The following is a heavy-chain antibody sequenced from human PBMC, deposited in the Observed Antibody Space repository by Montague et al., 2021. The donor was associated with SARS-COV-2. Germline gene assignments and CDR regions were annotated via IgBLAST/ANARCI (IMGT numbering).Heavy chain of an antibody. Sequence: CAISGDSVASNRVAWSWISQSPSRGLEWLGGTYYRSKWYSDYAPSVRGRLTVNPDASKNEFSLELNYVTPEDTAVYYCVRYSGWFYFDFWGQGTLVTVSS. D-gene: IGHD6-19*01. CDR3: VRYSGWFYFDF. CDR1: GDSVASNRVA. J-gene: IGHJ4*02. CDR2: TYYRSKWYS. V-gene: IGHV6-1*01.